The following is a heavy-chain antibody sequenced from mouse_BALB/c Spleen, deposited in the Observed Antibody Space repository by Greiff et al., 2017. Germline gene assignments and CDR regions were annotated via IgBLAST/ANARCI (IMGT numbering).Heavy chain of an antibody. CDR3: ARGEDYAMDY. J-gene: IGHJ4*01. CDR2: INPGSGGT. CDR1: GYAFTNYL. Sequence: VQLQQSGAELVRPGTSVKVSCKASGYAFTNYLIAWVKQRPGQGLEWIGVINPGSGGTNYNEKCKGKATLTADKSSSTAYMQLSSLTTDDSAVFFCARGEDYAMDYWGQGTSVTVSS. V-gene: IGHV1-54*03.